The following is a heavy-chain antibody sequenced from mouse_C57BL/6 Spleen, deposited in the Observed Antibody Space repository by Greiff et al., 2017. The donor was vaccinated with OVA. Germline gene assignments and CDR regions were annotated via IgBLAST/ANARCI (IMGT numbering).Heavy chain of an antibody. J-gene: IGHJ4*01. Sequence: VQLLQSGAELVRPGASVTLSCKASGYTFTDYEMHWVKQTPVHGLEWIGAIDPETGGTAYNQKFKGKAILTADKSSSTAYMELRSLTSEDSAVYYCTVYDAVYYAMDYWGQGTSVTVSS. CDR1: GYTFTDYE. D-gene: IGHD2-3*01. CDR2: IDPETGGT. CDR3: TVYDAVYYAMDY. V-gene: IGHV1-15*01.